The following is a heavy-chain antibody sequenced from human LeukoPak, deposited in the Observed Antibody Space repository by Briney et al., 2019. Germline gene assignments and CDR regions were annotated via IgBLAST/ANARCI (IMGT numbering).Heavy chain of an antibody. CDR2: MNPNSGNT. Sequence: GASVKVSCKASGYTFTSYDINWVRQATGQGLEWMGWMNPNSGNTGYAQKFQGRVTITRNTSISTAYMELSSLRSEDTAVYYCARGPVRYYYYYMDVWGKGTTVTVSS. J-gene: IGHJ6*03. V-gene: IGHV1-8*03. CDR1: GYTFTSYD. CDR3: ARGPVRYYYYYMDV. D-gene: IGHD1-1*01.